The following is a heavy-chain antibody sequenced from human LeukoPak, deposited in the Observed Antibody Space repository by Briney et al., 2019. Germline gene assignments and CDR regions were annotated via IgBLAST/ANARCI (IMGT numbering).Heavy chain of an antibody. D-gene: IGHD2-15*01. J-gene: IGHJ4*02. CDR2: IRGNSGMR. Sequence: PGGSLRLSCTSSGFSFSDYAMNWVRQAPGKGLEWVSCIRGNSGMRFYSDSVRGRFTISRANSKNTVYLQMDSLRVDDTAVYFCAKDQEDRGYPSSFDFWGQGTLVTVSS. CDR3: AKDQEDRGYPSSFDF. CDR1: GFSFSDYA. V-gene: IGHV3-23*01.